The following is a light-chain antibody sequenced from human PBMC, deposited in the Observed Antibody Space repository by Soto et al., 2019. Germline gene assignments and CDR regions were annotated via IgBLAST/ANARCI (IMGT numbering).Light chain of an antibody. J-gene: IGKJ1*01. V-gene: IGKV1-5*01. CDR2: DAS. CDR3: QQYNGFSPRA. CDR1: QSISNW. Sequence: DIQMTQSPSTLSASVGDRVTITCRASQSISNWLAWYQQKPGKAPNLLIFDASSLKSGVPSRFSGSGSGTEFTLTISCLQPDDFATYFCQQYNGFSPRAFGQGTKVDIK.